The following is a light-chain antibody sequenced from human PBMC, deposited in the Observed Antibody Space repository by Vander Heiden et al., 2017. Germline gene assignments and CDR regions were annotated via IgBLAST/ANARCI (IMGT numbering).Light chain of an antibody. J-gene: IGKJ1*01. CDR3: QQYYSRSRR. V-gene: IGKV4-1*01. CDR1: QSVLYSSNNKNY. CDR2: WAS. Sequence: DIVMTQSPDSLAVSLGERATINCKSSQSVLYSSNNKNYLAWYQQRPGQPPKLLIYWASTRESGVPDRFSGSGSGTDFTLTISSLQAEDVAVYYCQQYYSRSRRFGQGTKVEFK.